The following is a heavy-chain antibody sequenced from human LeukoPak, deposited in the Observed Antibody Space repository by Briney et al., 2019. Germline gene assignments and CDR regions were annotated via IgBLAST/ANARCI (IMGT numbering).Heavy chain of an antibody. CDR2: INPSGGST. V-gene: IGHV1-46*01. CDR3: ARDQAAAGTVNVWFDP. CDR1: GYTFTSYY. J-gene: IGHJ5*02. D-gene: IGHD6-13*01. Sequence: ASVKVSCKASGYTFTSYYMHWVRQAPGQGLEWMGIINPSGGSTSYAQKFQGRVTMTRDTSTSTVYMELSSLRSEDTAVYYCARDQAAAGTVNVWFDPWGQGTLVTVPS.